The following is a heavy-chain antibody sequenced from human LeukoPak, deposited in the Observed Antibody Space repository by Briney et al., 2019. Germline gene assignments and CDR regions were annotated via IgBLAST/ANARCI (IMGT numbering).Heavy chain of an antibody. CDR2: INHSGST. Sequence: SETLSLTCAVYGGSFSGYYWSWIRQPPGKGLEWIGEINHSGSTNYNPSLKSRATISVDTSKNQFSLKLSSVTAADTAVYYCSGVRIYYYDMDVWGKGTTVTVSS. CDR3: SGVRIYYYDMDV. CDR1: GGSFSGYY. J-gene: IGHJ6*03. D-gene: IGHD2-15*01. V-gene: IGHV4-34*01.